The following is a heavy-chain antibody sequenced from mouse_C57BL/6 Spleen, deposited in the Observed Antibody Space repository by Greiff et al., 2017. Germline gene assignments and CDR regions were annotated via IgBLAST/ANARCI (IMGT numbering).Heavy chain of an antibody. CDR1: GYSITSGYY. Sequence: EVQVVESGPGLVKPSQSLSLTCSVTGYSITSGYYWNWIRQFPGNKLEWMGYISYDGSNNYNPSLKNRISITRDTSKNQFFLKLNSVTTEDTATYYCASLYYSNHRDYAMDYWGQGTSVTVSS. CDR3: ASLYYSNHRDYAMDY. J-gene: IGHJ4*01. D-gene: IGHD2-5*01. V-gene: IGHV3-6*01. CDR2: ISYDGSN.